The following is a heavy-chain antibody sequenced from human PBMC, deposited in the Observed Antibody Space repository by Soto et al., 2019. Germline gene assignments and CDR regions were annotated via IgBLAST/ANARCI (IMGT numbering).Heavy chain of an antibody. CDR2: TYYRSKWYN. Sequence: PSQTLSLTCAISGDSVSSNSAAWNWIRQSPSKGLEWLGRTYYRSKWYNDYAVSVKSRITINPDTSKNQFSLKLSSVTAADTAVYYCARGTIFAVPPNWFDPWGQGTLVTVSS. J-gene: IGHJ5*02. D-gene: IGHD3-3*01. CDR3: ARGTIFAVPPNWFDP. CDR1: GDSVSSNSAA. V-gene: IGHV6-1*01.